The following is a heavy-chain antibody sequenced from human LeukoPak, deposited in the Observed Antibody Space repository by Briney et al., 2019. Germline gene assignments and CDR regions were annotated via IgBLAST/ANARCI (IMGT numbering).Heavy chain of an antibody. V-gene: IGHV3-66*01. CDR3: ARDRDSGYDDDAFDI. CDR1: GFTFSSYS. CDR2: IYSGGTT. J-gene: IGHJ3*02. Sequence: GGSLRLSCAASGFTFSSYSMNWVRQAPGKGLEWVSIIYSGGTTYYTDSVKGRFTISRDNSKNTLYLQMNSLRAEDTAVYYCARDRDSGYDDDAFDIWGPGTMVTVSS. D-gene: IGHD5-12*01.